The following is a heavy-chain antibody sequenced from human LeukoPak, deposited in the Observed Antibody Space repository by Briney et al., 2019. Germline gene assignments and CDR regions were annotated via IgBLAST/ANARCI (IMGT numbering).Heavy chain of an antibody. J-gene: IGHJ4*02. Sequence: SVKVSCKASGDTFTSYTISWVRQAPGQGLEWMGRIIPILGIANYAQKFQGRVTITADKSTSTAYMELSSLRSEDTAVYYCARVDRAVAGTPHYWGQGTLVTVSS. CDR1: GDTFTSYT. CDR3: ARVDRAVAGTPHY. D-gene: IGHD6-19*01. V-gene: IGHV1-69*02. CDR2: IIPILGIA.